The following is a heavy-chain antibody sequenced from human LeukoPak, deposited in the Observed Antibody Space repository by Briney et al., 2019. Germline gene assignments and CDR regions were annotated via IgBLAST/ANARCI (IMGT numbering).Heavy chain of an antibody. Sequence: GGPLGLSCATSGFTFSGSVWNWFRQPPGKGLEWVSPIIGSGGSTYYADAVKGRFTISRDNSKNTLYLQMNSLRAEDTAVYYCANHPSQFLEWLLADHYYMDVWGKGTTVTVSS. CDR1: GFTFSGSV. D-gene: IGHD3-3*01. CDR2: IIGSGGST. V-gene: IGHV3-23*01. J-gene: IGHJ6*03. CDR3: ANHPSQFLEWLLADHYYMDV.